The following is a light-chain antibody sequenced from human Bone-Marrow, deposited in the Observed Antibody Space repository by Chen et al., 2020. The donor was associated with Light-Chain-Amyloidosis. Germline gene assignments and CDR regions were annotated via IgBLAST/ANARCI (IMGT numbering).Light chain of an antibody. CDR3: QQYGTSPLT. V-gene: IGKV3-20*01. CDR2: GSS. J-gene: IGKJ4*01. CDR1: PTISNNY. Sequence: EIVLTQSPGTLSLSPGEGANLSCRASPTISNNYLTWYQQKFGQAPRLLIYGSSSRATGIPDRFTGSGSGTDFTLTINRLEPEDFAMYYCQQYGTSPLTFGGGTKVEI.